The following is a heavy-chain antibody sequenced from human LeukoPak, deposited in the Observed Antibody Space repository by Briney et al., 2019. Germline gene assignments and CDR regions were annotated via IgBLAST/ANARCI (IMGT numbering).Heavy chain of an antibody. CDR1: GFTFSDYS. V-gene: IGHV3-21*01. J-gene: IGHJ4*02. CDR3: ASERLVVRGITGYFDY. D-gene: IGHD3-10*01. Sequence: GGSLRLSCAASGFTFSDYSMNWVRQAPGKGLEWVSSISFTSSFVYYADSVKGRFTISRDNAKNSLYLQMNSLRAEDTAVYYCASERLVVRGITGYFDYWGQGTLITVSS. CDR2: ISFTSSFV.